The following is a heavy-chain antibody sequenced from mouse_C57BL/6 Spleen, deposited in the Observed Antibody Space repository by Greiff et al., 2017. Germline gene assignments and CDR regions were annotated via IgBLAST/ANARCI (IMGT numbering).Heavy chain of an antibody. Sequence: EVKLMESGGGLVQPGGSLKLSCAASGFTFSDYYMYWVRQTPEKRLEWVAYISNGGGSTYYPDTVKGRFTISRDNAKNTLYLQMSRLKSEDTAMYYCARGVGRRGYFDVWGTGTTVTVSS. J-gene: IGHJ1*03. CDR2: ISNGGGST. V-gene: IGHV5-12*01. CDR1: GFTFSDYY. CDR3: ARGVGRRGYFDV. D-gene: IGHD4-1*01.